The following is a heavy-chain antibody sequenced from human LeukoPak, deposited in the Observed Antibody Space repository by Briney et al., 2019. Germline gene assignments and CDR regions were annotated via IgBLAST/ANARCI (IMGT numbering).Heavy chain of an antibody. CDR1: GFTFGAYD. V-gene: IGHV3-30*02. CDR3: TKERTAFDV. J-gene: IGHJ3*01. CDR2: IKYDGTYQ. Sequence: GGSLRLSCVASGFTFGAYDIHWVRQAPGKGLDWVASIKYDGTYQYYADSAKGRFTISRDNSKNTLYLQMSSLRVEDTAIYYCTKERTAFDVWGQGTMVTVSS.